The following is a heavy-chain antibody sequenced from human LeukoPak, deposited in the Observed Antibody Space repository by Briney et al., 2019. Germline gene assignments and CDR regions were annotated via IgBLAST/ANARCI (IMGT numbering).Heavy chain of an antibody. CDR1: GFTFDDYT. Sequence: GGSLRLSCAASGFTFDDYTMHWVRQAPGKGLEWVSGISWNSGSIGYADSVKGRFTISRDNAKNSLYLQMNSLRAEDTALYYCAKDMTGYSYAGDAFDIWGQGTMVTVSS. D-gene: IGHD5-18*01. V-gene: IGHV3-9*01. J-gene: IGHJ3*02. CDR2: ISWNSGSI. CDR3: AKDMTGYSYAGDAFDI.